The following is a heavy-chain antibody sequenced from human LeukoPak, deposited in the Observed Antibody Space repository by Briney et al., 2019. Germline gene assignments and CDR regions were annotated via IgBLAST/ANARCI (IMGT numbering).Heavy chain of an antibody. Sequence: GGSLRLPCAASGFTFDDYGMSWVRQAPGKGLEWVSGISWNGGSTGYADSVKGRFTISRDNAKNSLYLQMNSLRAEDTALYYCARPQTGGDALNIWGQGTMVTVSS. CDR3: ARPQTGGDALNI. V-gene: IGHV3-20*04. CDR2: ISWNGGST. D-gene: IGHD6-25*01. CDR1: GFTFDDYG. J-gene: IGHJ3*02.